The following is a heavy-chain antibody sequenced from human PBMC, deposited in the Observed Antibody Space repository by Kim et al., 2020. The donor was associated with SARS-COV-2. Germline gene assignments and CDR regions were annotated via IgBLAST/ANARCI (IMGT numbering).Heavy chain of an antibody. Sequence: GGSLRLSCAASGFTFPDFLMNWVRQAPGKGLVWVALVSGDGGTTNYADSVKGRFTISRDNSKDSLYLQMNSLRTDDTAFYYCSKASGWLPRYWGQGTLVTVSS. CDR3: SKASGWLPRY. CDR1: GFTFPDFL. D-gene: IGHD6-19*01. V-gene: IGHV3-43*02. CDR2: VSGDGGTT. J-gene: IGHJ4*02.